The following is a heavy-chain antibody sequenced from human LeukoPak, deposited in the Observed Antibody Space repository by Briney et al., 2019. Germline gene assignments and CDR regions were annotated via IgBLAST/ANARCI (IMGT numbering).Heavy chain of an antibody. Sequence: SETLSLTCTVSGGSISSSSYYWGWIRQPPGKGLEWIGGIYYSGSTYYNPSLKSRVTISVDTSKNQFSLKLSSVTAADTAVYYCARALKYYYDSSGFPPHWFDPWGQGTLVTVSS. V-gene: IGHV4-39*07. CDR1: GGSISSSSYY. CDR2: IYYSGST. D-gene: IGHD3-22*01. CDR3: ARALKYYYDSSGFPPHWFDP. J-gene: IGHJ5*02.